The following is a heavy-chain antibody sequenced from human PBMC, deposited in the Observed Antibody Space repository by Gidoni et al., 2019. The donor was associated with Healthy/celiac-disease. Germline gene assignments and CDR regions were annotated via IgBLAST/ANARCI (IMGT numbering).Heavy chain of an antibody. V-gene: IGHV3-23*01. J-gene: IGHJ4*02. D-gene: IGHD6-13*01. CDR1: GFTFRSYA. CDR3: AKDHEGSIAAAGTGPFDY. CDR2: ISGSCGST. Sequence: EVQLLEAGGGLVQPGGSLRLSCAASGFTFRSYAMSWVRQAPGKGLAWVSAISGSCGSTYYADSVKGRFTISRDNSKNTLYLQMNSLRAEDTAVYYCAKDHEGSIAAAGTGPFDYWGQGTLVTVSS.